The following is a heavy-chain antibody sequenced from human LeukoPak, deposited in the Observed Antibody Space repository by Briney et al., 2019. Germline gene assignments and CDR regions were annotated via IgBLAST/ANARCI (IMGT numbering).Heavy chain of an antibody. CDR1: GFTFSSYE. CDR3: TRENTSGYGPGAFDI. CDR2: ISSSGTSK. Sequence: GGSLRLSCAASGFTFSSYEMSWIRQAPGKGLEWIAYISSSGTSKNYADSVKGRFTISRDNAKNSLYLQMSSVRAEDTAVYHYTRENTSGYGPGAFDIWGQGTMVTVSS. D-gene: IGHD3-22*01. J-gene: IGHJ3*02. V-gene: IGHV3-48*03.